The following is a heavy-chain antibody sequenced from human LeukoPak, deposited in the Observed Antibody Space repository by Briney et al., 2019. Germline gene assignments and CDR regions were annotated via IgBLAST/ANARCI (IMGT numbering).Heavy chain of an antibody. CDR2: INHSGST. CDR1: GGSFSGYY. J-gene: IGHJ4*02. CDR3: ARAASLRPPDIYDFWSGYPYYFDY. Sequence: SETLSLTCAVYGGSFSGYYWSWIRQPPGKGLEWIGEINHSGSTNYNPSLKSRVTISVDTSKNQFSLKLSSVTAADTAVYYCARAASLRPPDIYDFWSGYPYYFDYWGQGTLVTVSS. V-gene: IGHV4-34*01. D-gene: IGHD3-3*01.